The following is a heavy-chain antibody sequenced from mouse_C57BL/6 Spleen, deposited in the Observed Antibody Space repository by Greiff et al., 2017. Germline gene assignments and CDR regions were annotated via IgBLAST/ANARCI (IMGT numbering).Heavy chain of an antibody. CDR3: ASSIYYDYDRGGYAMDY. CDR2: IWGVGST. D-gene: IGHD2-4*01. Sequence: QVQLQQSGPGLVAPSQSLSITCTVSGFSLTSYGVDWVRQSPGKGLEWLGVIWGVGSTNYNSALKSRLSISKDNSKSQVFLKMNSLQTDDTAMYYCASSIYYDYDRGGYAMDYWGQGTSVTVSS. CDR1: GFSLTSYG. V-gene: IGHV2-6*01. J-gene: IGHJ4*01.